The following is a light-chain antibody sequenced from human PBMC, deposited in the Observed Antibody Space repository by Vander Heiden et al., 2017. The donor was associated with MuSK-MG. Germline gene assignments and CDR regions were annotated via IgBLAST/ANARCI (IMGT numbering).Light chain of an antibody. V-gene: IGKV1-27*01. Sequence: DIQMTQSPSSLSASVGDRVTITCRARQGISNYLAWYQQKPGKVPKLLIYAASTLHSGVPSRFSGSGSGTDFTLTISSLQPEDVATYYCQKDNSAPLTFGGGTKVEIK. CDR1: QGISNY. CDR3: QKDNSAPLT. J-gene: IGKJ4*01. CDR2: AAS.